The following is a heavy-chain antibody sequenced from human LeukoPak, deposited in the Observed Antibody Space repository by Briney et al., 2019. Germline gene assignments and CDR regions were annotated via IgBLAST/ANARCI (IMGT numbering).Heavy chain of an antibody. CDR2: IYYSGST. CDR1: GRSISSYY. V-gene: IGHV4-59*13. J-gene: IGHJ5*02. CDR3: ARGGSPITIFGVVISLFDP. D-gene: IGHD3-3*01. Sequence: SETLSLTCTVSGRSISSYYGSWLRQPPGKGLEWVGYIYYSGSTNYNPSLKSRVTISVDTSKHQFSLKLSSVTAADTAVYYCARGGSPITIFGVVISLFDPWGQGTLVTVSS.